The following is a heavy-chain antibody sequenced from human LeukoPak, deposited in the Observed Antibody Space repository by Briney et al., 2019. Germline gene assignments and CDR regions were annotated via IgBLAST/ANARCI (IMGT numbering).Heavy chain of an antibody. CDR2: IYTSGST. CDR3: ARGLGYDSSGFYHGHWFDS. D-gene: IGHD3-22*01. V-gene: IGHV4-61*02. J-gene: IGHJ5*01. CDR1: GGSISSGSYY. Sequence: PSQTLSLTCTVSGGSISSGSYYWSWIRQPAGKGLEWIGRIYTSGSTNYNPSLKSRVTMSVDKSKNQFSLKLTSVTAADTAVYYCARGLGYDSSGFYHGHWFDSWGQGTLVTVSS.